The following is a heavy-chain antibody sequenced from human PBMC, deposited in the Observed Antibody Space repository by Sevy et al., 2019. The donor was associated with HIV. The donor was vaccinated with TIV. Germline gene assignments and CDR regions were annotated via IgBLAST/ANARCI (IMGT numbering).Heavy chain of an antibody. D-gene: IGHD6-19*01. CDR2: IYNSGST. CDR3: ARIPYSSGAQSYYGMDV. CDR1: GGSISSSSYY. Sequence: SETLSLTCTVSGGSISSSSYYWGWIRQPPGKGLEWIGSIYNSGSTYYNPSLKSRVTISVDTSKNQFSLKLSSVTAADTAVYYCARIPYSSGAQSYYGMDVWGQGTTVTVSS. V-gene: IGHV4-39*01. J-gene: IGHJ6*02.